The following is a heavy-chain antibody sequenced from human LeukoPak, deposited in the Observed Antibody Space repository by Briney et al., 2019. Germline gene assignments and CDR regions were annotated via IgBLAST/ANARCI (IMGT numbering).Heavy chain of an antibody. J-gene: IGHJ6*03. D-gene: IGHD2-2*01. CDR3: ARVVVVPAAMGYYYYYYYMDV. CDR2: ISAYNGNT. CDR1: GYTFTSYG. Sequence: ASVKVSCKASGYTFTSYGISWVRQAPGQGLEWMGWISAYNGNTNYAQKLQGRVTMTTDTSTSTAYMELRSLRSDGTAVYYCARVVVVPAAMGYYYYYYYMDVWGKGTTVTVSS. V-gene: IGHV1-18*01.